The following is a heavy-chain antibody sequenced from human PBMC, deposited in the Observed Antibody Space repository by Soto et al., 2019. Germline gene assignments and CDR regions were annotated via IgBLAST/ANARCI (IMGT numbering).Heavy chain of an antibody. CDR3: ARGWIQPFFY. J-gene: IGHJ4*02. CDR1: GGSISSYY. V-gene: IGHV4-59*01. Sequence: TSETLSLTCTVSGGSISSYYWSWIRQPPGKGLEWIGYIYYSGSTNYNPSLRSRVTISVDTSKNQFSLKLSSVTAAGTAVYYCARGWIQPFFYWGQGTLVTVSS. D-gene: IGHD5-18*01. CDR2: IYYSGST.